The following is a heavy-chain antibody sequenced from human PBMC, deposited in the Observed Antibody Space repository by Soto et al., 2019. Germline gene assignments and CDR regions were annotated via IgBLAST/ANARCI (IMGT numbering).Heavy chain of an antibody. V-gene: IGHV3-30*18. Sequence: QVQLVESGGGVVQPGRSLRLSCSASGFTFSSYGMHWVRQAPGKGLEWVAVISYDGSNKYYADSVKGRFTISRDNSKNPLYLQMNSLRAEDTAVYYCAKDAMTHWGQGTLVTVSS. CDR1: GFTFSSYG. CDR3: AKDAMTH. J-gene: IGHJ1*01. CDR2: ISYDGSNK.